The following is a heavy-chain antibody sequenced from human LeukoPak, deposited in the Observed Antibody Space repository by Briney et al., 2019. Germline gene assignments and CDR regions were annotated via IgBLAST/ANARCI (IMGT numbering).Heavy chain of an antibody. J-gene: IGHJ4*02. CDR2: IYYSGST. CDR3: ARHSPYGDYFDY. CDR1: GGSISSYY. Sequence: SETLSLTCTVSGGSISSYYWSWIRQPPGKGLEWIGCIYYSGSTNYNPSLKSRVTISVDTSKNQFSLKLSSVTAADTAVYYCARHSPYGDYFDYWGQGTLVTVSS. V-gene: IGHV4-59*08. D-gene: IGHD4-17*01.